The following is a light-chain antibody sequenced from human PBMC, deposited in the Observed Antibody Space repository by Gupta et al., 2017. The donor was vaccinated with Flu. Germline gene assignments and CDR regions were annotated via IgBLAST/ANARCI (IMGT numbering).Light chain of an antibody. V-gene: IGLV2-14*03. CDR1: TTDIGTYDH. CDR2: PFR. Sequence: SVTISCIGSTTDIGTYDHVAWYQQYPGKAPKLIIFPFRHRPSGISDRFSGSKSGTTASLTISGLQPEDEADYYCKSFASTLAYLFGTGTQVTAL. J-gene: IGLJ1*01. CDR3: KSFASTLAYL.